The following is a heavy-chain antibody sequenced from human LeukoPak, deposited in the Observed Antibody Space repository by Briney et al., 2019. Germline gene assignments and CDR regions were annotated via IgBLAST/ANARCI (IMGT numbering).Heavy chain of an antibody. CDR2: IYHSGST. V-gene: IGHV4-4*02. Sequence: SETLSLTCAVSGASIISSNWWSWVRQPPGKGLEWIGEIYHSGSTNYNPSLKSRVTVSVDKSKNQFSLKLSSVTAADTAVYYCARGPSPYCGDDCYSHAFDIWGQGTMVTVSS. CDR3: ARGPSPYCGDDCYSHAFDI. D-gene: IGHD2-21*02. J-gene: IGHJ3*02. CDR1: GASIISSNW.